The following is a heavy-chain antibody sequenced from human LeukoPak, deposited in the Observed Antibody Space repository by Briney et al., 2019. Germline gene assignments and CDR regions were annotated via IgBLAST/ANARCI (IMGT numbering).Heavy chain of an antibody. Sequence: GGSLRLSCAPSLFTFSTYTVNTVREAPGKGLGWGSSISSSSSYIYYTDSLKGRFTISRDNAKNSLYLQMNSLRAEDTAVYYCARDLEGGFDYWGQGTLVTVSS. D-gene: IGHD3-16*01. CDR2: ISSSSSYI. J-gene: IGHJ4*02. CDR3: ARDLEGGFDY. V-gene: IGHV3-21*01. CDR1: LFTFSTYT.